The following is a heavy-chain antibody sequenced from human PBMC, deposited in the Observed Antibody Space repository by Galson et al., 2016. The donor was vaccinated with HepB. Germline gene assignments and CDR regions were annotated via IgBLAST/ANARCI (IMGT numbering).Heavy chain of an antibody. CDR2: ISADDRRI. J-gene: IGHJ4*02. Sequence: SLRLSCAASGFIFSNYAMSWVRQAPGKGLEWVSGISADDRRIRYADSVKGRFTISRDNSKNTVYLQMNSLRDEDTATYYCAKMWATDLITGSTFFDYWGQGTLVTVSS. D-gene: IGHD1-7*01. CDR1: GFIFSNYA. V-gene: IGHV3-23*01. CDR3: AKMWATDLITGSTFFDY.